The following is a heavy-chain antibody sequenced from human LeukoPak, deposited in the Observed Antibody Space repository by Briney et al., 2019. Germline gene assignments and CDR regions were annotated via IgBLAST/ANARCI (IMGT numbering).Heavy chain of an antibody. J-gene: IGHJ4*02. CDR2: ISGSGGST. CDR3: ARAGCSGGSCYIYYFDY. Sequence: PGGSLRLSCAASGFTFSSYAMSWVRQAPGKGLEWVSAISGSGGSTYYADSVKGGFTISRDNSKNTLYLQMNSLRAEDTAVYYCARAGCSGGSCYIYYFDYWGQGTLVTVSS. V-gene: IGHV3-23*01. D-gene: IGHD2-15*01. CDR1: GFTFSSYA.